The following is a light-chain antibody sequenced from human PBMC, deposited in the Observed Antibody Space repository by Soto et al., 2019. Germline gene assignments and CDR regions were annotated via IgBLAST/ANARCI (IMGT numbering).Light chain of an antibody. CDR3: SSYTSNTHDV. V-gene: IGLV2-14*01. CDR1: SSDVGGYNY. CDR2: EVS. Sequence: QSALTQPASVSGSPGQSITFSCTGTSSDVGGYNYVSWYQQYPGKAPKLIIYEVSNRPSWVSNRFSGSKSGNTASLTISGLQAEDEADYHCSSYTSNTHDVFGTGTKLTVL. J-gene: IGLJ1*01.